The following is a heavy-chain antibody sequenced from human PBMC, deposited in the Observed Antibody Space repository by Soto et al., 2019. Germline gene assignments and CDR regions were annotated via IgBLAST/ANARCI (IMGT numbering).Heavy chain of an antibody. Sequence: GASVKVSCKASGYTFTSYAMHWVRQAPGQRLEWMGWINAGNGNTKYSQKFQGRVTITRDTSASTAYMELSSLRSEDTAVYYCARGYQESRTSMKFDPWGQGTLVTVSS. D-gene: IGHD2-2*01. J-gene: IGHJ5*02. CDR1: GYTFTSYA. V-gene: IGHV1-3*01. CDR2: INAGNGNT. CDR3: ARGYQESRTSMKFDP.